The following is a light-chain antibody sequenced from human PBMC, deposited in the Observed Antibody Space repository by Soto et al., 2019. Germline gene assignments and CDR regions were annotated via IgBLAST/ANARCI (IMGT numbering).Light chain of an antibody. CDR2: EVS. CDR1: SSDVGGYNY. Sequence: QSVLTQPPSASGSPGQSVTISCTGTSSDVGGYNYVSWYQQHPGKAPKLMIYEVSKRPSGVPDRFSGPKSGNTASLTVSGLQAEDEADYYCSSYAGSRYVFGTGTKVTVL. V-gene: IGLV2-8*01. CDR3: SSYAGSRYV. J-gene: IGLJ1*01.